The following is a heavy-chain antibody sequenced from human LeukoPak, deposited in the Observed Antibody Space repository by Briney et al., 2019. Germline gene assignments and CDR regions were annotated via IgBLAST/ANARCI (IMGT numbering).Heavy chain of an antibody. J-gene: IGHJ5*02. D-gene: IGHD2-15*01. CDR3: ARDLVVVGEEVWFDP. Sequence: GGSLRLSCAASGLTFDDYGMSWVRQAPGKGLEWVSGINWNGGSTGYADSVKGRFTISRDNAKNSLYLQMNSLRAEDTALYYCARDLVVVGEEVWFDPWGQGTLVTVSS. CDR2: INWNGGST. V-gene: IGHV3-20*04. CDR1: GLTFDDYG.